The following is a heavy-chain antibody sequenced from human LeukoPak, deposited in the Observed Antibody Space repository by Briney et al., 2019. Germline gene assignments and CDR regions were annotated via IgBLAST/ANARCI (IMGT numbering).Heavy chain of an antibody. CDR2: IYTSGST. V-gene: IGHV4-4*09. CDR1: GGSISSYY. J-gene: IGHJ6*03. Sequence: SETLSLTCTVSGGSISSYYWSWIRQPPGKGLEWIGYIYTSGSTNYNPSLKSRVTISVDTSKNQFSLKLGSVTAADTAVYYCARRMATTRYYYMDVWGKGTTVTVSS. CDR3: ARRMATTRYYYMDV. D-gene: IGHD5-24*01.